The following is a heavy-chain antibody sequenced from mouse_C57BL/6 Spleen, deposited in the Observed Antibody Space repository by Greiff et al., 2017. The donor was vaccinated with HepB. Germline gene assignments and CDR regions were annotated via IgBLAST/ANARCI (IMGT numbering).Heavy chain of an antibody. Sequence: EVQLQQSGPELVKPGASVKIPCKASGYTFTDYNMDWVKQSHGKSLEWIGDINPNNGGTIYNQKFKGKATLTVDKSSSTAYMELRSLTSEDTAVYYCARRRGPHGSSWYFDVWGTGTTVTVSS. J-gene: IGHJ1*03. CDR3: ARRRGPHGSSWYFDV. V-gene: IGHV1-18*01. D-gene: IGHD1-1*01. CDR2: INPNNGGT. CDR1: GYTFTDYN.